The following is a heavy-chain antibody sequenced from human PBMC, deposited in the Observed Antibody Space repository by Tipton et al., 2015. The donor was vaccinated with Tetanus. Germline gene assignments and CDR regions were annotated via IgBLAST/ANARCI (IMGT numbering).Heavy chain of an antibody. Sequence: SLRLSCAASGFTFSSYGMHWVRQAPGKGLEWVAVIWYDGSNKYYADSVKGRFTISRDNSKNTLYLQMNSLRAEDTAVYYCARDQSYYDSSGYYDYWGQGTLVTVSS. V-gene: IGHV3-33*01. CDR3: ARDQSYYDSSGYYDY. D-gene: IGHD3-22*01. J-gene: IGHJ4*02. CDR1: GFTFSSYG. CDR2: IWYDGSNK.